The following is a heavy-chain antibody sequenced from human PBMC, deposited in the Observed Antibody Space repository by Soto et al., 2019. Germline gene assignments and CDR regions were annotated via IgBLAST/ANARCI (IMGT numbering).Heavy chain of an antibody. CDR1: GGSISSDYYS. CDR3: ARLNRLRNDAFDI. V-gene: IGHV4-30-2*01. Sequence: QVQLQESGSGLVKPSETLSLTCAVSGGSISSDYYSWSWIRQPPGKDLEWIGYIYHGGSTYYNPSLGSRVTLSVDTSKNHFSLRLTSVTAADTAVYSCARLNRLRNDAFDIWGQGTLVAVSS. D-gene: IGHD3-16*01. J-gene: IGHJ3*02. CDR2: IYHGGST.